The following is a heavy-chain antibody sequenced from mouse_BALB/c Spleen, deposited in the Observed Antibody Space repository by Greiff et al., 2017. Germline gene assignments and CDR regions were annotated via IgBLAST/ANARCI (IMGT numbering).Heavy chain of an antibody. Sequence: EVQLQQSGTVLARPGASVKMSCKASGYTFTSYWMHWVKQRPGQGLEWIGAIYPGNSDTSYNQKFKGKAKLTAVTSTSTAYMELSSLTNEDSAVYYSTPLSTMITWFAYWGQGTLVTVSA. D-gene: IGHD2-4*01. CDR3: TPLSTMITWFAY. CDR1: GYTFTSYW. V-gene: IGHV1-5*01. J-gene: IGHJ3*01. CDR2: IYPGNSDT.